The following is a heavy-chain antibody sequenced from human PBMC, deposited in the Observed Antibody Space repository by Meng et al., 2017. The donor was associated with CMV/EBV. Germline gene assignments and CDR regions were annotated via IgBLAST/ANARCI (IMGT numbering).Heavy chain of an antibody. Sequence: SETLSLTCTVSGGSISSSSYYWGWIRQPPGKGLEWSGSIYYSGSTYYNPSLKSRVTISVDTSKNQFSLKLSSVTAADTAVYYCARAWEFFDYWGQGTLVTVSS. CDR2: IYYSGST. D-gene: IGHD3-10*01. V-gene: IGHV4-39*01. CDR1: GGSISSSSYY. CDR3: ARAWEFFDY. J-gene: IGHJ4*02.